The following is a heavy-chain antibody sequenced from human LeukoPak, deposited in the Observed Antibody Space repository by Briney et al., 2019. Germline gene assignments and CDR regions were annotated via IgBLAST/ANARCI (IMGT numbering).Heavy chain of an antibody. CDR2: IYYSGST. CDR1: GGSISSSSYY. J-gene: IGHJ4*02. CDR3: ATGGITMVRGVMH. D-gene: IGHD3-10*01. Sequence: PSETLSLTCTVSGGSISSSSYYWGWIRQPPGKGLEWIGYIYYSGSTYYNPSLKSRVTISVDTSKNQFSLKLSSVTAADTAVYYCATGGITMVRGVMHWGQGTLVTVSS. V-gene: IGHV4-30-4*02.